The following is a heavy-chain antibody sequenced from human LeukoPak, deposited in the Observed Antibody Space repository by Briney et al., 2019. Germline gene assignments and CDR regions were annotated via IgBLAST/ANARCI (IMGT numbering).Heavy chain of an antibody. CDR3: VRDSKTQYYYYGMDV. CDR1: GFTFSNYA. V-gene: IGHV3-69-1*01. J-gene: IGHJ6*02. CDR2: ITVSGST. Sequence: PGGSLRLSCAASGFTFSNYAMSWVRQAPGKGLEYVSSITVSGSTYYADSVKGRFTISRENAKNSLYLQMNSLRAGDTAVYYCVRDSKTQYYYYGMDVWGQGTTVTVSS. D-gene: IGHD2/OR15-2a*01.